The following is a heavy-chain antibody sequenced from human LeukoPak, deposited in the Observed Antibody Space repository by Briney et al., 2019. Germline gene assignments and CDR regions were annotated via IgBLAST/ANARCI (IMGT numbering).Heavy chain of an antibody. D-gene: IGHD5-18*01. CDR3: ARERGGYSYGDY. J-gene: IGHJ4*02. V-gene: IGHV1-18*01. CDR1: GYTFSSYG. Sequence: GASGKVSCKASGYTFSSYGISWVRQAPGQGLEWMGWINTYNGNTNYAQKLQGRVTMTTDTSTSTAYMGLRSLRSDDTAVYYCARERGGYSYGDYWGQGTLVTVSS. CDR2: INTYNGNT.